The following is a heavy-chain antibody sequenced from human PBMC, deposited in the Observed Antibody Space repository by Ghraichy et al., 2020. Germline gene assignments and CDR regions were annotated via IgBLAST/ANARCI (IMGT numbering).Heavy chain of an antibody. CDR1: GFSFGSYS. D-gene: IGHD6-13*01. CDR3: VKEKFTSGWFFDY. V-gene: IGHV3-64D*06. Sequence: GGSLRLSCSASGFSFGSYSMHWFRQAPGKGLQYVSTLSSNGNSTYYVDSVKGRFTISRDISKNTLYLQMSILRAEDTAIYYCVKEKFTSGWFFDYWGQGTVVTVSS. CDR2: LSSNGNST. J-gene: IGHJ4*02.